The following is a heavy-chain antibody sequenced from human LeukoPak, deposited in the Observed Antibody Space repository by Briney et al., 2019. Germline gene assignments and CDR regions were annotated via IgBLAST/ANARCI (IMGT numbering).Heavy chain of an antibody. Sequence: ASVKVSCKTSGYTFTSYDINWVRQATGQGLEWMGWMNPNSGNTGYAQKFQGRVTMTRNTSISTAYMELSSLRSEDTAVYYCARESQWLRRYYYYYYMDVWGKGTTVTISS. D-gene: IGHD5-12*01. CDR2: MNPNSGNT. V-gene: IGHV1-8*01. J-gene: IGHJ6*03. CDR1: GYTFTSYD. CDR3: ARESQWLRRYYYYYYMDV.